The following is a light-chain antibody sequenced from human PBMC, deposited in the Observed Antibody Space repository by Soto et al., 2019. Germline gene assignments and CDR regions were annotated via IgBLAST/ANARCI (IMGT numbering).Light chain of an antibody. CDR1: NSDVGRYNY. V-gene: IGLV2-14*01. CDR2: EVS. Sequence: QSALTQPASVSGSPGQSITISCTGTNSDVGRYNYVSWYQQQPGKAPKLMIYEVSNRPSGVSNRFSGSKSGNTASLTISGLQAEDEADYYCSSYTTSSTAYVFGIGTKLT. J-gene: IGLJ1*01. CDR3: SSYTTSSTAYV.